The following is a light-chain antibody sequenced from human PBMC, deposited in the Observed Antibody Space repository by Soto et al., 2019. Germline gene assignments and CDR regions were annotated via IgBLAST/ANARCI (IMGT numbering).Light chain of an antibody. V-gene: IGKV1-5*03. CDR3: QQLSIYST. CDR1: QSISSW. CDR2: KAS. J-gene: IGKJ1*01. Sequence: DIQMTQSPSTLSASVGDRVTITCRASQSISSWLAWYQQKPGKAPKLLIYKASSLESGVPSRFSGSGSGTEFTLTISSLQPEDFATYYCQQLSIYSTFGQGTKVDI.